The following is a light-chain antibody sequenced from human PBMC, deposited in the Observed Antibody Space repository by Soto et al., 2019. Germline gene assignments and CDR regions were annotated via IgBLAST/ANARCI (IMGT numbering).Light chain of an antibody. CDR1: QSLVYSDGVTY. J-gene: IGKJ3*01. V-gene: IGKV2-30*01. Sequence: DVVMTQSPLSLPVTLGQPASISCRSSQSLVYSDGVTYLNWFHQRPGQSPRRLIYKVSNRDSGVPDRFSGSGSGTYFTLKTSRVEAEDVGVYFCLKYTDSPFTFGPG. CDR3: LKYTDSPFT. CDR2: KVS.